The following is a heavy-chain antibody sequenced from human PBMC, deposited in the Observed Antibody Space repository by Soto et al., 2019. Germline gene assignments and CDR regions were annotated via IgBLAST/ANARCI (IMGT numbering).Heavy chain of an antibody. J-gene: IGHJ5*01. V-gene: IGHV2-5*02. CDR3: AHRDGFGEFDS. CDR2: IYWDDDK. Sequence: QITLKESGPTLVKPTQTLTLTCTFSGFSLTTSGVGVGWIRQPPGKALEWLALIYWDDDKRYSPSLKSRLTITKATSRNQVVLTMTNMDPVDTATYFCAHRDGFGEFDSWGQGTRVTVSS. D-gene: IGHD3-10*01. CDR1: GFSLTTSGVG.